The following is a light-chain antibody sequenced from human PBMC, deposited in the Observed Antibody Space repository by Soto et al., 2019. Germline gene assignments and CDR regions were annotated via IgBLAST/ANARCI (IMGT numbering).Light chain of an antibody. V-gene: IGKV1-5*01. CDR1: QSISSW. CDR3: QQYNSYSWT. CDR2: AAS. J-gene: IGKJ1*01. Sequence: DIQMTQSPSTLSACVGDRVTITCRASQSISSWLSCDQQKPGKAPKLLIYAASSLQSGVPSRFSGTGSGTDFTPTISRLQPDDFATYYCQQYNSYSWTFGQGTKVDIK.